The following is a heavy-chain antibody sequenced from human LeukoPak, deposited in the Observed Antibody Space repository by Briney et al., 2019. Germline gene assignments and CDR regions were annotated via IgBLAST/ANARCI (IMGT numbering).Heavy chain of an antibody. Sequence: GGPLRLSCAASGFTFSSYAMHWVRQAPGKGLEWVAVISYDGSNKYYADSVKGRFTISRDNSKNTLYLQMNSLRAEDTAVYYCARDAEDYWGQGTLVTVSS. CDR3: ARDAEDY. V-gene: IGHV3-30*04. CDR1: GFTFSSYA. CDR2: ISYDGSNK. J-gene: IGHJ4*02.